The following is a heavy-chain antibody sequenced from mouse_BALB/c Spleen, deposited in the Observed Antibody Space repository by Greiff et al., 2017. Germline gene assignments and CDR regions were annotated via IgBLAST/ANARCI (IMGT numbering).Heavy chain of an antibody. CDR1: GFTFSSYA. CDR3: ARGRDYFDY. J-gene: IGHJ2*01. CDR2: ISSGGST. Sequence: EVQRVESGGGLVKPGGSLKLSCAASGFTFSSYAMSWVRQTPEKRLEWVASISSGGSTYYPDSVKGRFTISRDNARNILYLQMSSLRSEDTAMYYCARGRDYFDYWGQGTTLTVSS. V-gene: IGHV5-6-5*01.